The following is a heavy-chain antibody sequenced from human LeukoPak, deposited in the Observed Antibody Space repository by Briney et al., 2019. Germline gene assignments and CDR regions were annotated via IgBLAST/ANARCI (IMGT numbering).Heavy chain of an antibody. D-gene: IGHD1-14*01. J-gene: IGHJ5*02. CDR1: GGSFSGYF. Sequence: SSETLSLTCAVYGGSFSGYFWSWIRQPPGKGLEWIGEINHSGSTNYNPSLKSRVTISVDTSKNQFSLKLSSVTAADTAVYYCARGGNRIFRWFDPWGQGTLVTVSS. V-gene: IGHV4-34*01. CDR2: INHSGST. CDR3: ARGGNRIFRWFDP.